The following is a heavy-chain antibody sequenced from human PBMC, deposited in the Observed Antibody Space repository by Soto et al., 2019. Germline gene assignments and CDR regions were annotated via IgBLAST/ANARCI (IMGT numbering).Heavy chain of an antibody. CDR2: ISYDGSNK. V-gene: IGHV3-30*03. Sequence: QVQLVESGGGVVQPGRSLRLSCAASGFTFSSYGMHWVRQAPGKGLEWVAVISYDGSNKYYADSVKGRFTISRDNSENTVYLEIDRLRGEDTGVFLRALGGLWFGEGVLDYWGQGTLVTVSS. CDR3: ALGGLWFGEGVLDY. J-gene: IGHJ4*02. CDR1: GFTFSSYG. D-gene: IGHD3-10*01.